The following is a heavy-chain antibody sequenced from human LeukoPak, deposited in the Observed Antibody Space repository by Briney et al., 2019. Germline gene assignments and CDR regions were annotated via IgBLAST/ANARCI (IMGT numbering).Heavy chain of an antibody. J-gene: IGHJ4*02. CDR1: GDSISSYH. V-gene: IGHV4-59*01. Sequence: SETLSLTCTVSGDSISSYHWSWIRQPPGKEPEWIGYIYYSGSTNYNPSLKSRVTMSVDTSKNQFSLKLTSVTAADTALYYCARGYSSSSYYFDHWGPGILVTVSS. CDR2: IYYSGST. D-gene: IGHD6-6*01. CDR3: ARGYSSSSYYFDH.